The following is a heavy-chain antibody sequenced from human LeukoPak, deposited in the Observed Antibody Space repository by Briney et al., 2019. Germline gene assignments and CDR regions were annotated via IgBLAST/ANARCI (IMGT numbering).Heavy chain of an antibody. CDR2: IYYSGST. D-gene: IGHD3-10*01. J-gene: IGHJ4*02. CDR1: GGSISSYY. CDR3: ARSPPPYYYGSGSSVNYFDY. Sequence: SETLSLTCTVSGGSISSYYWTWIRKPPAKGLEWIGYIYYSGSTNYNPSLKSRVTISVDTSKNQFSLKLSSVTAADTAVYYCARSPPPYYYGSGSSVNYFDYWGQGTLVTVSS. V-gene: IGHV4-59*01.